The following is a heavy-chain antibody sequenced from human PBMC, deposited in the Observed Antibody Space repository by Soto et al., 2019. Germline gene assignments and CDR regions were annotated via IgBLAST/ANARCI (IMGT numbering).Heavy chain of an antibody. V-gene: IGHV1-3*01. D-gene: IGHD3-10*01. CDR1: GYTFTIYA. CDR2: INAGNGNT. J-gene: IGHJ6*04. CDR3: ANPRGFGDFSH. Sequence: QVQLVQSGAEVKKPGASVKVSCKASGYTFTIYAMHWVRQAPGQRLEWMGWINAGNGNTKYSQKFQGRVTITRDTSASTAYMKLSSLRSEATAVYYCANPRGFGDFSHWGNGTTVTVSS.